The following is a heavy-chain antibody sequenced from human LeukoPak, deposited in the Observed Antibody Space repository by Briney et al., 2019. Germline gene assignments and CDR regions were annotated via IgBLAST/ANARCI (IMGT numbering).Heavy chain of an antibody. CDR2: IYPDDSDT. Sequence: RGESLKISCKGSGYSFTNYWIGWVRQMPGKGLEWMGIIYPDDSDTRYSPSFQGQVTISADKSISTAYLQWSSLKASDTAMYYCARHKAERGSSGYDWGAFDVWGQGTMVTVSS. J-gene: IGHJ3*01. D-gene: IGHD5-12*01. CDR3: ARHKAERGSSGYDWGAFDV. V-gene: IGHV5-51*01. CDR1: GYSFTNYW.